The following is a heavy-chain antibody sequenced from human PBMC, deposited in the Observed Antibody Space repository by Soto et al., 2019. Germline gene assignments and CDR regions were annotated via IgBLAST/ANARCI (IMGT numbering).Heavy chain of an antibody. Sequence: GGSLRLSCVASGFAFSNYEMNWVRQAPGKGLEWVSYISLSGSTIYYADSVKGRFTISRDDAKNSLYLQMDSLRADDTAVYYCARESFSASPNFFDYWGQGTLVTAPQ. V-gene: IGHV3-48*03. D-gene: IGHD3-3*02. J-gene: IGHJ4*02. CDR2: ISLSGSTI. CDR1: GFAFSNYE. CDR3: ARESFSASPNFFDY.